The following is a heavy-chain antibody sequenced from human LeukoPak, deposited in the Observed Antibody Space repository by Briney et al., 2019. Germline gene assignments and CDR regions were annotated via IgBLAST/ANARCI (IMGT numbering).Heavy chain of an antibody. V-gene: IGHV4-39*01. CDR3: ARRVRGRDNRYFDL. J-gene: IGHJ2*01. CDR1: GGSISSSTYY. Sequence: SETLSLTCTVSGGSISSSTYYWGWIRQSPGKGLEWIGSIYYSGSTYYNPSLESRVTISADTSKNQFSLKLTSVTAADTAVFYCARRVRGRDNRYFDLWGRGTLVTVSS. D-gene: IGHD3-22*01. CDR2: IYYSGST.